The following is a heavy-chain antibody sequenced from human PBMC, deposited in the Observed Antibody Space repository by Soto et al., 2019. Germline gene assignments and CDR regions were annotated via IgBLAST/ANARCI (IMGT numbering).Heavy chain of an antibody. CDR1: GFTFSSYS. D-gene: IGHD3-22*01. Sequence: GGSLRLSCAASGFTFSSYSMNWVRQAPGKGLEWVSSISSSSSYIYYADSVKGRFTISRDNAKNSLYLQMNSLRAEDTAVYYCARGLREVVTVSYYEMDVWGKGTTVTVSS. CDR3: ARGLREVVTVSYYEMDV. J-gene: IGHJ6*04. CDR2: ISSSSSYI. V-gene: IGHV3-21*01.